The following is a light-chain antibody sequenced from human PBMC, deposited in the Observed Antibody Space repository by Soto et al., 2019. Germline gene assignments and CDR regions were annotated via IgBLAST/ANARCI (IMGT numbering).Light chain of an antibody. CDR3: SAYTTSIAFYV. Sequence: QSALTQPASVSGSPGQSITISCTETSSDVGEYKYVSWYQQHPGTAPKLIIYDVSNRPSGVSNRFSGSKSGSTASLTISGLQAEDEADYYCSAYTTSIAFYVFGAGTKLTVL. J-gene: IGLJ1*01. V-gene: IGLV2-14*03. CDR1: SSDVGEYKY. CDR2: DVS.